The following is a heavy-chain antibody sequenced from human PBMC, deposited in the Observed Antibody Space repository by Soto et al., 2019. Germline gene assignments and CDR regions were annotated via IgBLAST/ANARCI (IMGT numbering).Heavy chain of an antibody. CDR3: ARGTRAVPAAMTVTLQRRPNYYYCYMDV. CDR2: INHSGST. V-gene: IGHV4-34*01. J-gene: IGHJ6*03. D-gene: IGHD2-2*01. CDR1: GGSFSGYY. Sequence: SETLSLTCAFYGGSFSGYYWSWVRPPPGKGLEWIGGINHSGSTNYNPSLKSRVTISVDTSKNQFSLKLSSVTAADTAVYYCARGTRAVPAAMTVTLQRRPNYYYCYMDVWGKGTTVTVSS.